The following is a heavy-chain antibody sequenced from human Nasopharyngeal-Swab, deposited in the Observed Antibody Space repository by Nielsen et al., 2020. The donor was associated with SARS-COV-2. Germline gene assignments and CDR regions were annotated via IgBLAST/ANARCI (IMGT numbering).Heavy chain of an antibody. D-gene: IGHD2-2*01. CDR2: INHSGST. J-gene: IGHJ6*02. Sequence: SETLSLTCAVYGGSFSGYYWSWIRQPPGKGLEWIGEINHSGSTNYNPSLKSRVTISVDTSKNQFSLKLSSVTAADTAVYYCARGRCSSTSCRGCSGGSCYYDMDVWGQGTTVTVSS. CDR1: GGSFSGYY. CDR3: ARGRCSSTSCRGCSGGSCYYDMDV. V-gene: IGHV4-34*01.